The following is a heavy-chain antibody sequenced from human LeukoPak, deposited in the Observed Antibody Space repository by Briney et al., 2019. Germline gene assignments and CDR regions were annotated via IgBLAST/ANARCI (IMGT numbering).Heavy chain of an antibody. D-gene: IGHD1-14*01. V-gene: IGHV4-39*01. CDR1: GGSISSSSYY. CDR3: ARFLKTTWIPDY. CDR2: IYYSGST. J-gene: IGHJ4*02. Sequence: SETLSLTCTVSGGSISSSSYYWGWIRQPPGKGLEWIGSIYYSGSTYYNPSLKSRVTISVDTSKNQFSLKLSSVTAADTAVYYCARFLKTTWIPDYWGQGTLVTVSS.